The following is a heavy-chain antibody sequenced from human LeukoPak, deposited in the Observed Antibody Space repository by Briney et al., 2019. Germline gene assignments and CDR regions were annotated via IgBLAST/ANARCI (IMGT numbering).Heavy chain of an antibody. V-gene: IGHV3-48*03. CDR2: ISSSGSTI. J-gene: IGHJ3*02. CDR3: ARALYCGGDCYESDAFDI. Sequence: GGSLRLSCAASGFTFSSYEMNWVRQAPGKGLEWVSYISSSGSTIYYADSVKGRFTISRDNSKNTLYLQMNSLRAEDTAVYYCARALYCGGDCYESDAFDIWGQGTMVTVSS. D-gene: IGHD2-21*02. CDR1: GFTFSSYE.